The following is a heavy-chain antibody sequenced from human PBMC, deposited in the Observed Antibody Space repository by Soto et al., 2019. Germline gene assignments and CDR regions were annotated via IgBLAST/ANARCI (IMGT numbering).Heavy chain of an antibody. V-gene: IGHV3-33*01. CDR2: IWYDGSNK. CDR3: ARMHPAGYYYGMDV. CDR1: GFTFSSSG. J-gene: IGHJ6*02. Sequence: VQLVESGGAVVQPGRSLRLSCVASGFTFSSSGMYWVRQAPGKGLECVAVIWYDGSNKDYGDSVKGRFTISRDNPKHTLYLQMNSLRAEDTAVYYCARMHPAGYYYGMDVWGRGTTVTVSS.